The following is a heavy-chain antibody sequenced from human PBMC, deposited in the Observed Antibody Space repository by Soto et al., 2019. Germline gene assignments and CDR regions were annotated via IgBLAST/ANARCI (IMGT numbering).Heavy chain of an antibody. J-gene: IGHJ4*02. CDR3: ARTAAVAGYFDY. CDR2: INHSGST. D-gene: IGHD6-19*01. Sequence: QVQLQQWGAGLLKPSETLSLTCAVYGGSFSGYYWSWIRQPPGKGLEWIGEINHSGSTNYNPSLRSRVTISVDTSKNQFSRKLSSVTAADTAVYYCARTAAVAGYFDYWGQGTLVTVSS. V-gene: IGHV4-34*01. CDR1: GGSFSGYY.